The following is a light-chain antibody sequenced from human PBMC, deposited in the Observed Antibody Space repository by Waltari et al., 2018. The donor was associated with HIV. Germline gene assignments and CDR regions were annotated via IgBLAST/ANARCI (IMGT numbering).Light chain of an antibody. CDR2: KAS. CDR3: QQYNSYSVT. J-gene: IGKJ1*01. CDR1: QSISSW. V-gene: IGKV1-5*03. Sequence: DIQMTQSPSTLSASVGDRVTITCRASQSISSWLAWYQQKPGKAPKLLIYKASSVKSGVPSRFSGSGSGTELTLTISSLQPDECAPDYCQQYNSYSVTFGQGTKVEIK.